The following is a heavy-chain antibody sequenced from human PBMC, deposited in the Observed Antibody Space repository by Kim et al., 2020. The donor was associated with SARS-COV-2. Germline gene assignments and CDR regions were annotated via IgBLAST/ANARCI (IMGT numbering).Heavy chain of an antibody. V-gene: IGHV3-48*01. D-gene: IGHD3-3*01. Sequence: IYYADSVKGRFTISRDNAKNSLYRQMNSLRAEDTAVYYCARSGVNYGMDVWGQGTTVTVSS. J-gene: IGHJ6*02. CDR2: I. CDR3: ARSGVNYGMDV.